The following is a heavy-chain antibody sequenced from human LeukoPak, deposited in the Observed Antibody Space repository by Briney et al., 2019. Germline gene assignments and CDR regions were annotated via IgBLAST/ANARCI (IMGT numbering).Heavy chain of an antibody. CDR2: IIGSSGST. J-gene: IGHJ4*02. Sequence: GGSLRLSCVASGFSFNNYAMNWVRQAPGKGLEWVSLIIGSSGSTFYADSVKGRFTISRDKSKNTLYLQMNSLRAEDTAVYYCAKGAYDYIEIAYFDYWGQGSLVTVSS. V-gene: IGHV3-23*01. CDR3: AKGAYDYIEIAYFDY. D-gene: IGHD5-12*01. CDR1: GFSFNNYA.